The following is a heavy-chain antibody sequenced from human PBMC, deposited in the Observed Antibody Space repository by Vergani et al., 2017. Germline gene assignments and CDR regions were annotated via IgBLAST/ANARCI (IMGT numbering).Heavy chain of an antibody. CDR3: AKXSSDFWSGQGAFDI. CDR2: ISYDGSNK. V-gene: IGHV3-30*18. Sequence: QVQLVESGGGVVQPGRSLTLSCAASGFTFSSYGMHWVRQAPGKGLEWVAVISYDGSNKYYADSVKGRFTISRDNSKNTLYLQMNSLRAEDTAVYYCAKXSSDFWSGQGAFDIWGQGTMVTVSS. CDR1: GFTFSSYG. D-gene: IGHD3-3*01. J-gene: IGHJ3*02.